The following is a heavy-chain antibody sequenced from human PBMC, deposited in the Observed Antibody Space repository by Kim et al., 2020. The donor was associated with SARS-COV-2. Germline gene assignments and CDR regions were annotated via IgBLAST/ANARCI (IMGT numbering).Heavy chain of an antibody. J-gene: IGHJ6*02. Sequence: GSLRLSCVASGFSFSNYAMSWVRQAPGKGLEWIATLSHSGTNTYSADSVKGRFSVSRDNSRNTLYLQLNSLGIDDTARYYCAKGGIVPAALLDFYYYAMDVWGHGTTVTVSS. D-gene: IGHD2-2*01. CDR3: AKGGIVPAALLDFYYYAMDV. CDR2: LSHSGTNT. V-gene: IGHV3-23*01. CDR1: GFSFSNYA.